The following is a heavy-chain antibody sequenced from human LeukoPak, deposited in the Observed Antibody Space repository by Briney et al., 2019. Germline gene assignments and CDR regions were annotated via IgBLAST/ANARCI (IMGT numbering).Heavy chain of an antibody. V-gene: IGHV4-59*01. D-gene: IGHD6-19*01. Sequence: PSETLSLTCTVSGGSISSYYWSWIRQPPGKGLEWIGYIYYSGSTNYNPSLKSRVTISVDTSKNQFSLKLSSVTAADTAVYYCARSTVASSPRSKYYFDYWGQGTLVTVSS. CDR3: ARSTVASSPRSKYYFDY. CDR2: IYYSGST. J-gene: IGHJ4*02. CDR1: GGSISSYY.